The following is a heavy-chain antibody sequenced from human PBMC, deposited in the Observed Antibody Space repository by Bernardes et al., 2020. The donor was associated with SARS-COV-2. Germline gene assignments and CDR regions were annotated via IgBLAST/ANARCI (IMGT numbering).Heavy chain of an antibody. CDR3: ARERVVVVPTPIPSYYYYGLDV. V-gene: IGHV4-61*08. CDR1: GGSVRGGGYY. D-gene: IGHD2-2*01. Sequence: SETLSLTCSVSGGSVRGGGYYWSWIRQPPRKGLEWMAYIHNSGSTTYNPPLNSRVPISVATSKNQFSLKLSSVTAADTAVYYCARERVVVVPTPIPSYYYYGLDVWGQGTTVTVFS. J-gene: IGHJ6*02. CDR2: IHNSGST.